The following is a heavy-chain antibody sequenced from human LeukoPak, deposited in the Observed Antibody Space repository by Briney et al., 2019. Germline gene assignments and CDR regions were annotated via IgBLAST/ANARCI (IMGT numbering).Heavy chain of an antibody. CDR2: INHSANT. CDR3: ARGEILTRNAFDI. CDR1: GGSFSRYY. V-gene: IGHV4-34*01. J-gene: IGHJ3*02. Sequence: SETLSLTCAVYGGSFSRYYWTWIRQPLGKGLEWIGEINHSANTNYNPSLKSRATISVDTSKNQFSLKLSSVPAADTALYYCARGEILTRNAFDIWGQGTVVTVSS. D-gene: IGHD3-3*01.